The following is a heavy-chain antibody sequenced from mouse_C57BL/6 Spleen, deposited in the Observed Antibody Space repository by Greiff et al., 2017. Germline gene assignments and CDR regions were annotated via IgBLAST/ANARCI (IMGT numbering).Heavy chain of an antibody. CDR3: ARHVGLLDY. D-gene: IGHD6-2*01. V-gene: IGHV5-12*01. CDR2: ISNGGGST. CDR1: GFTFSDYY. Sequence: EVQLVESGGGLVQPGGSLKLSCAASGFTFSDYYMYWVRQTPEKRLEWVAYISNGGGSTYYPDTVKGRFTISRDNAKNTLYLQMSRLKSEDTAMYYCARHVGLLDYWGQGTSVTVSS. J-gene: IGHJ4*01.